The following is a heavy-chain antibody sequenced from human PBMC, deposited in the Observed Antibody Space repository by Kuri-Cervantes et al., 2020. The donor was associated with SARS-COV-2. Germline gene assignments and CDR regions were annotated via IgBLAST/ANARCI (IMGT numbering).Heavy chain of an antibody. Sequence: SETLSLTCAVYGGSFSGYYRSWIRQPPGKGLEWIGEISHSGNTNYNPSLKSRVTISLDTSKNQFSLKLTSVTAADTAVYYCARRGSDVVVPAAGNWFDPWGQGTLVTVSS. D-gene: IGHD2-2*01. J-gene: IGHJ5*02. CDR2: ISHSGNT. V-gene: IGHV4-34*01. CDR1: GGSFSGYY. CDR3: ARRGSDVVVPAAGNWFDP.